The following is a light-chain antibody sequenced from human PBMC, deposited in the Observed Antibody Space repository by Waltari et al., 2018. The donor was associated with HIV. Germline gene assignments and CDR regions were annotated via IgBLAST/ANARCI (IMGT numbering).Light chain of an antibody. CDR1: SSNIGRNT. CDR3: ATWDDRLNGVV. Sequence: QSVLTQPPSASGTPGQRVTISCSGSSSNIGRNTVNWYQQLPGTAPKLLIHSNNQRPSGVPDRFSGSKSGTSASLAISGLQSEDEADYYCATWDDRLNGVVFGGGTKLTVL. J-gene: IGLJ2*01. CDR2: SNN. V-gene: IGLV1-44*01.